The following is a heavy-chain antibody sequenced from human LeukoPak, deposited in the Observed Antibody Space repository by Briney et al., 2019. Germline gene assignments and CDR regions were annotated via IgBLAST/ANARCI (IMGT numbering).Heavy chain of an antibody. V-gene: IGHV1-2*02. CDR2: INPNSGGT. CDR3: ARDRDLGVVIMESWFDP. Sequence: ASVKVSCKASGYTFTGYYMHWVRQAPGQGLEWMGWINPNSGGTNYAQKFQVRVTMTRDTSISTAYMELSRLRSDDTAVYYCARDRDLGVVIMESWFDPWGQGTLVTVSS. D-gene: IGHD3-3*01. CDR1: GYTFTGYY. J-gene: IGHJ5*02.